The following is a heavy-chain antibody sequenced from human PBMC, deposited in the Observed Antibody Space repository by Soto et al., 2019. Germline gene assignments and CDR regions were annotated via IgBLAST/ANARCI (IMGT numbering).Heavy chain of an antibody. CDR3: GSSYDILTGYYRFSAFDY. J-gene: IGHJ4*02. CDR1: GGSISSYY. V-gene: IGHV4-59*01. Sequence: PSETLSLTCTVSGGSISSYYWSWIRQPPGEGLEWIGYIYYSGSTNYNPSLKSRVTISVDTSKNQFSLKLSSVTAADTAVYYCGSSYDILTGYYRFSAFDYWGQGTLVTVSS. CDR2: IYYSGST. D-gene: IGHD3-9*01.